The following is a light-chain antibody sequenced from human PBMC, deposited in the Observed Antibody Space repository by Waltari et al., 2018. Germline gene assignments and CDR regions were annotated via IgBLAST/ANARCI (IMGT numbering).Light chain of an antibody. CDR1: HSTIVSNY. CDR2: KDS. J-gene: IGLJ1*01. Sequence: SVLTQPPSASGTPGQRVTISCSGSHSTIVSNYLYCYQQPPGTAPKLLSYKDSQRPSGVPDRFSGSKSGTSASLAISGLRSEDEADYYCAAWDDSLSGPIFATGTKVTV. V-gene: IGLV1-47*01. CDR3: AAWDDSLSGPI.